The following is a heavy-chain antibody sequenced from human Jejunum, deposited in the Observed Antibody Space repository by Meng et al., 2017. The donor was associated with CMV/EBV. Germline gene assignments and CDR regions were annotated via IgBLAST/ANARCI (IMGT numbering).Heavy chain of an antibody. Sequence: HKDWVRQAPGQGLEGKGIINPNGRGTTGTQEYQGRVTMTRDTSTNTFYLELNSLRSEDTAVYYCARDRSSDTRAYYAPDKWGQGTLVTVSS. CDR2: INPNGRGT. V-gene: IGHV1-46*01. D-gene: IGHD3-22*01. J-gene: IGHJ4*02. CDR3: ARDRSSDTRAYYAPDK. CDR1: H.